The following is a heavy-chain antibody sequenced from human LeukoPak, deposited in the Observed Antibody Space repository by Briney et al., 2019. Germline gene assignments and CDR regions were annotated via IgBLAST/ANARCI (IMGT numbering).Heavy chain of an antibody. J-gene: IGHJ4*02. CDR1: RVTLSSYK. CDR2: ISIGGYTT. CDR3: VPLGYSSSSVRY. D-gene: IGHD6-6*01. V-gene: IGHV3-48*03. Sequence: GGSLRLSSAASRVTLSSYKMNSGCHSPRGRLWWLSYISIGGYTTYSTESVRGGFTISTDDAKSSLYLHMNRLRAEDTPVYIIVPLGYSSSSVRYWGKGTLVTVP.